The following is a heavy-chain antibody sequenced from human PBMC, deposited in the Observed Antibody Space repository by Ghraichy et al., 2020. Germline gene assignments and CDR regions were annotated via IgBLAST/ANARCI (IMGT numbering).Heavy chain of an antibody. Sequence: ASVKVSCKVSGYTLTELSMHWVRQAPGKGLEWMGGFDPEDGETIYAQKFQGRVTMTEDTSTDTAYMELSSLRSEDTAVYYCATDRGLTTVVTRVYYYGMDVWGQGTTVTVSS. V-gene: IGHV1-24*01. CDR2: FDPEDGET. CDR3: ATDRGLTTVVTRVYYYGMDV. CDR1: GYTLTELS. D-gene: IGHD4-23*01. J-gene: IGHJ6*02.